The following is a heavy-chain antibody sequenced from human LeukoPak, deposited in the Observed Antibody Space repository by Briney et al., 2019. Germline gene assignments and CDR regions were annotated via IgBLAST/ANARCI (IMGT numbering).Heavy chain of an antibody. CDR2: ISGSGGST. J-gene: IGHJ6*03. CDR1: GFTFSSYA. V-gene: IGHV3-23*01. CDR3: AKQAGTTSYYYYYMDV. D-gene: IGHD6-19*01. Sequence: GGSLRLSCAASGFTFSSYAMSWVRQAPGKGLEWVSDISGSGGSTYYADSVKGRFTISRDNSKNMLYLQMNSLRTEDTAVYYCAKQAGTTSYYYYYMDVWGKGTTVTVSS.